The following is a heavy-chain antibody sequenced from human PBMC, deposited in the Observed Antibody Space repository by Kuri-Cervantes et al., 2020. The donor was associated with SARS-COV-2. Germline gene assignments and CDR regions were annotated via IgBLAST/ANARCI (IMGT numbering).Heavy chain of an antibody. D-gene: IGHD6-13*01. V-gene: IGHV3-7*03. Sequence: LSLTCAASGFTFSSYWMSWVRQAPGKGLEWVANIKQDGSEKYYVDSVKGRFTISRDNAKNSLYLQMNSLRAEDTALYYCARGSSWAPDAFNIWGQGTMVTVSS. CDR1: GFTFSSYW. CDR2: IKQDGSEK. J-gene: IGHJ3*02. CDR3: ARGSSWAPDAFNI.